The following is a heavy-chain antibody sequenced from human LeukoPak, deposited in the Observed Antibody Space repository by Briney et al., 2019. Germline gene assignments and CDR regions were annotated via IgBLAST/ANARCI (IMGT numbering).Heavy chain of an antibody. V-gene: IGHV1-2*02. CDR1: GYSFTGYY. Sequence: ASVKVSCKASGYSFTGYYMHWVRQAPGQGLEWMGWINPNSGGTNYAQKFQGRVTISMDTSKNHFSLKLSSVTAADTAIYYCARTSRHFYGSGSNLTPWPADMDVWGQGTKVTVSS. CDR3: ARTSRHFYGSGSNLTPWPADMDV. J-gene: IGHJ6*02. D-gene: IGHD3-10*01. CDR2: INPNSGGT.